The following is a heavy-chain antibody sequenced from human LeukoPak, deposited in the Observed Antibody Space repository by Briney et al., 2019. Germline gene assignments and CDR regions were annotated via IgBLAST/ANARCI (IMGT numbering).Heavy chain of an antibody. Sequence: PGGSLRLSCAASGFTFSSYGMHWVRQAPGKGLGWVAVIWYDGSNKYYADSVKGRFTISRDNSKNTLYLQMNSLRAEDTAVYYCASHDYGDYVPLDWGQGTLVTVSS. J-gene: IGHJ4*02. CDR3: ASHDYGDYVPLD. CDR1: GFTFSSYG. CDR2: IWYDGSNK. V-gene: IGHV3-33*01. D-gene: IGHD4-17*01.